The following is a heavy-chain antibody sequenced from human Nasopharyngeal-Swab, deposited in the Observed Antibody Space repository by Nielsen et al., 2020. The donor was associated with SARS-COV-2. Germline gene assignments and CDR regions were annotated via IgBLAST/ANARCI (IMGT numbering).Heavy chain of an antibody. Sequence: SETLSLTSAVSGYSISSGYYWGWIRQPPGKGLEWIGSIYHSGSTYYNPSLKSRVTISVDTSKNQFSLKLSSVTAADTAVYYCARHIHRYYYDSSGSSNEDYFDYWGQGTLVTVSS. CDR3: ARHIHRYYYDSSGSSNEDYFDY. CDR2: IYHSGST. J-gene: IGHJ4*02. CDR1: GYSISSGYY. V-gene: IGHV4-38-2*01. D-gene: IGHD3-22*01.